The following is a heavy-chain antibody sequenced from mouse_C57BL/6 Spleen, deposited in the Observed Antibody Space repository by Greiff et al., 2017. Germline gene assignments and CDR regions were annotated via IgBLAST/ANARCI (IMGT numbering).Heavy chain of an antibody. V-gene: IGHV7-3*01. CDR3: ARSQDSFDY. CDR2: IRNKANGYTT. Sequence: EVKLMESGGGLVQPGGSLSISCAASGFTFTDYYMSWVRQTPGKALEWLGFIRNKANGYTTEYSASVKGLFTISRDNSQSILYLQMNALRAEDSATYYCARSQDSFDYWGQGTTLTVSS. CDR1: GFTFTDYY. J-gene: IGHJ2*01.